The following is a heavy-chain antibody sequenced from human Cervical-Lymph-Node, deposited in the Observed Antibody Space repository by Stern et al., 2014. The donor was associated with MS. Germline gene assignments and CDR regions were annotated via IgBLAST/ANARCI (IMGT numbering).Heavy chain of an antibody. D-gene: IGHD3-9*01. Sequence: MQSGPTLVKPTETLTLTCSLSGFSIRTSGVGVGWIRQPPGKALEWLALIYSDEDKRYSPSLKSRLTVSQDTSKNQVVLTMTNMDPVDTATYYCARQGNVDWSPHSYYVMDVWGQGTTVTVTS. CDR1: GFSIRTSGVG. CDR3: ARQGNVDWSPHSYYVMDV. J-gene: IGHJ6*02. V-gene: IGHV2-5*02. CDR2: IYSDEDK.